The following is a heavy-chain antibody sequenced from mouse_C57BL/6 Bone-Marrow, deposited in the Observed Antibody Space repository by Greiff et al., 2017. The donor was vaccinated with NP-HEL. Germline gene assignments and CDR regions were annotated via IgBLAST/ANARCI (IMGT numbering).Heavy chain of an antibody. J-gene: IGHJ1*03. D-gene: IGHD1-1*01. CDR3: ARCNYGSWYFDV. CDR2: INPNNGGT. Sequence: VQLQQSGPELVKPGASVKIPCKASGYTFTDYNMDWVKQSHGKSLEWIGDINPNNGGTIYNQKFKGKATLTVDKSSSTAYMELRSLTSEDTAVYYCARCNYGSWYFDVWGTGTTVTVSS. V-gene: IGHV1-18*01. CDR1: GYTFTDYN.